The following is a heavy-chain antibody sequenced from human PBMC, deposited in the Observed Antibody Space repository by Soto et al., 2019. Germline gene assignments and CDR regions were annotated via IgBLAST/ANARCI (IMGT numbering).Heavy chain of an antibody. J-gene: IGHJ6*02. CDR3: AGNGYYYYGMDV. CDR2: ISSSSSYI. CDR1: GFTFSSYS. D-gene: IGHD1-1*01. V-gene: IGHV3-21*01. Sequence: GGSLRLSCAASGFTFSSYSMNWVRQAPGKGLEWVSSISSSSSYIYYADSVKGRFTISRDNAKNSLYLQMNSLRAEDTAVYYCAGNGYYYYGMDVWGQGTTVTVSS.